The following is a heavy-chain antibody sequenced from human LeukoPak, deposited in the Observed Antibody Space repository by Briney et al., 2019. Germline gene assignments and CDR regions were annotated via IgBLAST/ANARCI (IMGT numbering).Heavy chain of an antibody. J-gene: IGHJ4*02. D-gene: IGHD5-18*01. CDR2: ISSSGSTI. Sequence: GGSLRLSCAASGFTFSSYEMNWVRQAPGKGLEWVSYISSSGSTIYYADSVKGRFTISRDNAKNSLYLQMNSLRAEDTAVYYCAREGPPGYSYGYFDYWGQGTLVTVSS. CDR1: GFTFSSYE. CDR3: AREGPPGYSYGYFDY. V-gene: IGHV3-48*03.